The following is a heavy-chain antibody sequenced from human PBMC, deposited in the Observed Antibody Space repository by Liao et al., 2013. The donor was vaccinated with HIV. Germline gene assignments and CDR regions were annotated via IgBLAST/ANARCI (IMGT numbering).Heavy chain of an antibody. J-gene: IGHJ3*02. D-gene: IGHD3-16*01. V-gene: IGHV4-61*02. Sequence: QVRLQESGPGLVKPSQTLSLTCTVSGDLIRRDNYYWTWIRQPAGKGLEWIGHIYTGMSTTGTTNYNPSLKSRVAMSLDTSDNHFSLTLRSATAADTAVYYCARAGGRYAGFDIWGQGTMVTVSS. CDR3: ARAGGRYAGFDI. CDR1: GDLIRRDNYY. CDR2: IYTGMSTTGTT.